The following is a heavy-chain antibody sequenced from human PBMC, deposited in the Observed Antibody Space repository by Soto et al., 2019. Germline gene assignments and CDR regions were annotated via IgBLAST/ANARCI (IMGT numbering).Heavy chain of an antibody. J-gene: IGHJ5*02. V-gene: IGHV1-8*01. CDR2: MNPSNSNT. Sequence: ASVKVSCKASGYTFTSYDINWMRQATGQGLEWMGWMNPSNSNTGSAQKFQGRFTMTMDTSISTAYMELSSLTSEDTAVYYCGRGAGSHSSYYNWFERWGEGTLVTVSS. D-gene: IGHD2-2*01. CDR3: GRGAGSHSSYYNWFER. CDR1: GYTFTSYD.